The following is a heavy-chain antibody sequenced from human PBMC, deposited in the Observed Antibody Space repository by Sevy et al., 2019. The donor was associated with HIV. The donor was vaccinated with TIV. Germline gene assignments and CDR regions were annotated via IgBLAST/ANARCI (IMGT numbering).Heavy chain of an antibody. CDR2: IYYNGST. Sequence: SETLSLTCIVSGGSISSGDYYWSWIRQPPGKGLEWIGYIYYNGSTYYSPSLKSRITISIDTSKNQFSLKLSSVTAADTAVYFCARDPVTPHSFDYWGQGTLVTVSS. D-gene: IGHD4-4*01. J-gene: IGHJ4*02. V-gene: IGHV4-30-4*01. CDR3: ARDPVTPHSFDY. CDR1: GGSISSGDYY.